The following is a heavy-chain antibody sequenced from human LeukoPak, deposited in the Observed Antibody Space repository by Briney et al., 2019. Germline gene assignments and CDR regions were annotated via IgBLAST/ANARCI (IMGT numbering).Heavy chain of an antibody. J-gene: IGHJ5*02. CDR2: IIPIFGTA. V-gene: IGHV1-69*06. D-gene: IGHD3-22*01. CDR3: ARAPADYYDSSGYYGGHWFDP. CDR1: GGTFSSYA. Sequence: SVKVSCKASGGTFSSYAISWVRQAPGQGLEWMGGIIPIFGTANYAQKFQGRVTITADKSTSTAYMELSSLRSEDTAVYYCARAPADYYDSSGYYGGHWFDPWGQGTLVTVSS.